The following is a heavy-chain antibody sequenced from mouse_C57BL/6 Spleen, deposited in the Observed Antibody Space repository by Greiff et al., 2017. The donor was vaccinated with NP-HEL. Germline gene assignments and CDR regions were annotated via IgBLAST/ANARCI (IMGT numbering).Heavy chain of an antibody. V-gene: IGHV1-82*01. CDR1: GYAFSSSW. CDR2: IYPGDGDT. J-gene: IGHJ4*01. Sequence: QVQLKESGPELVKPGASVKISCKASGYAFSSSWMNWVKQRPGKGLEWIGRIYPGDGDTNYNGKFKGKATLTADKSSSTAYMQLSSLTSEDSAVYFCARDTPAYYSNFYYAMDYWGQGTSVTVSS. CDR3: ARDTPAYYSNFYYAMDY. D-gene: IGHD2-5*01.